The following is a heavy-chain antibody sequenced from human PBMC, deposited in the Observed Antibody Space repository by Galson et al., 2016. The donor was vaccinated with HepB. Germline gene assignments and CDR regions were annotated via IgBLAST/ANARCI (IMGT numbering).Heavy chain of an antibody. CDR3: ARDPAFGALDY. CDR1: GFTFEDYA. D-gene: IGHD3-10*01. V-gene: IGHV3-9*01. J-gene: IGHJ4*02. Sequence: SLRLSCAGSGFTFEDYAMHWVRQVPGKGLEWVSGVRGDSSSEAYVDSVRGRFTVSRDNVNNLLYLQMSGLRVEDTALYFCARDPAFGALDYWGQGALVTVSS. CDR2: VRGDSSSE.